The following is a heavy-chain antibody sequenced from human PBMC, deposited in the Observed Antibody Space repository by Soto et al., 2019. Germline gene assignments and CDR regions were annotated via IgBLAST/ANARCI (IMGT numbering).Heavy chain of an antibody. J-gene: IGHJ4*02. CDR2: MNPNSGNT. Sequence: QVQLVQSGTEVKKPGASVKVSCKASGYTFTSYDIHWVRQATGQGLEWMGWMNPNSGNTGYAQKLQGRLTMTKNTCMSTAYMELTSLRSEATPVYFWARGRTPDWCQGPLVIVSS. V-gene: IGHV1-8*01. CDR1: GYTFTSYD. CDR3: ARGRTPD.